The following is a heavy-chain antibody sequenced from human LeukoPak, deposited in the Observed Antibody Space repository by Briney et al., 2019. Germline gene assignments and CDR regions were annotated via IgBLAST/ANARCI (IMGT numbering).Heavy chain of an antibody. V-gene: IGHV3-23*01. CDR3: ARASSGWFPTTYYFDY. J-gene: IGHJ4*02. Sequence: PGGSLRLSCAASGFTFSSYAMSWVRQAPGKGLEWVSATSGSGGSTYYADSVKGRFTISRDNSKNTLYLQMNSLRAEDTAVYYCARASSGWFPTTYYFDYWGQGTLVTVSS. D-gene: IGHD6-19*01. CDR1: GFTFSSYA. CDR2: TSGSGGST.